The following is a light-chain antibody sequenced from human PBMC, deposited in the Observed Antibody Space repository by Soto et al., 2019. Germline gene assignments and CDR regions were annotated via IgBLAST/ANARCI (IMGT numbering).Light chain of an antibody. Sequence: QPVLTQPPSVSGAPGQRIIISCTGSSSNIGAGFDVHWYQHLPGTAPKLLVYDNDNRPSGLPARFSDSRSGTSASLAITSLRADDEADYYCQSYDNSLSGVVFGGGTQLTVL. CDR3: QSYDNSLSGVV. V-gene: IGLV1-40*01. CDR1: SSNIGAGFD. J-gene: IGLJ2*01. CDR2: DND.